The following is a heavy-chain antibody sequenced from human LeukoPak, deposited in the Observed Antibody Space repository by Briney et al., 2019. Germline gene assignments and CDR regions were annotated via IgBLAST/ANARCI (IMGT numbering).Heavy chain of an antibody. J-gene: IGHJ2*01. D-gene: IGHD3-10*01. CDR2: VNQRGRAT. CDR3: AKDRRPTVSGGYFDL. Sequence: GGSLRLSCAASGFSFRDYELTWVRQVPGKGLEWTSYVNQRGRATSYADSVKGRFTISRDNAKNSLYLQMKSLRAEDTALYYCAKDRRPTVSGGYFDLWGRGTLVIVSS. V-gene: IGHV3-11*01. CDR1: GFSFRDYE.